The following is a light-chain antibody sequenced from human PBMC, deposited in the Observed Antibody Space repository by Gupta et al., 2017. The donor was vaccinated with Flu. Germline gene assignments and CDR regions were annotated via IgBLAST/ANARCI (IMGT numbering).Light chain of an antibody. CDR3: QSADSTAWV. CDR2: KDT. V-gene: IGLV3-25*03. CDR1: AVPNQY. J-gene: IGLJ3*02. Sequence: SYELTPPPSMSVSPGQTARITCSGDAVPNQYTYWYQQKRGQAPVLLIYKDTERPSGIPERFSASSSGTTVTLTINGVQAEDEGDYYCQSADSTAWVFGGGTKLTAL.